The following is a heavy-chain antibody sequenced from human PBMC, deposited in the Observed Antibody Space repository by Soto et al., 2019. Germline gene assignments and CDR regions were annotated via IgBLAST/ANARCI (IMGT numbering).Heavy chain of an antibody. CDR3: SRRYYYDSSGYYLGD. CDR2: SYHSGSS. V-gene: IGHV4-4*02. CDR1: GSSITSSNW. Sequence: QVQLRESGPRLVKPSGTLSLTCAVSGSSITSSNWWTWVRQPPGKGLAWIGESYHSGSSNYNPSLKSRVTISVDKSKNQFCLKLTSVTAADTAVYYCSRRYYYDSSGYYLGDWGQGTLVTVSS. J-gene: IGHJ4*02. D-gene: IGHD3-22*01.